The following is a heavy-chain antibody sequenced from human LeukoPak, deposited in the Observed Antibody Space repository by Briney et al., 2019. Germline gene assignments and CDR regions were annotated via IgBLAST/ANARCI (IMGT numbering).Heavy chain of an antibody. Sequence: SETLSLTCTVSGGSISSSSYYWGWIRQPPGKGLEWITSIYYSGSTYYNPYLKSRVTISVDTSKNQFSLKLSSVTAADTAVYYCASQAPGIAASVDSWGQGTLVTV. V-gene: IGHV4-39*01. J-gene: IGHJ4*02. D-gene: IGHD6-13*01. CDR1: GGSISSSSYY. CDR2: IYYSGST. CDR3: ASQAPGIAASVDS.